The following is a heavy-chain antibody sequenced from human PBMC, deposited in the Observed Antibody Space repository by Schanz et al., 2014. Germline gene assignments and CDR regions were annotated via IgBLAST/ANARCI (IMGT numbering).Heavy chain of an antibody. CDR3: ARDGIAATTDFEY. CDR1: GFPFSGCG. CDR2: IRYDGSVK. Sequence: QVHLVESGGGVVQPGRSLRLSCAASGFPFSGCGMHWVRQAPGKGLEWVTFIRYDGSVKYYVDSVKGRFTVSRDNSRKILYLQMDSLRGDDTAVYYCARDGIAATTDFEYWGQGVLVTVSS. V-gene: IGHV3-33*08. D-gene: IGHD1-1*01. J-gene: IGHJ4*02.